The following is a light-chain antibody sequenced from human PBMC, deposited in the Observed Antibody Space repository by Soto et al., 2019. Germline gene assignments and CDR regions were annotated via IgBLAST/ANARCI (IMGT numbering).Light chain of an antibody. V-gene: IGLV2-14*01. CDR2: EVS. Sequence: LTQPASVSGSPGQSITISCTGTSSDVGGYSYVSWYQQHPGKAPKLMIYEVSNRPAGVSNRFSGSKSVNTASLTISGLQAEDEADYYCSSYTTSGSYVFGTGTKVTVL. CDR1: SSDVGGYSY. J-gene: IGLJ1*01. CDR3: SSYTTSGSYV.